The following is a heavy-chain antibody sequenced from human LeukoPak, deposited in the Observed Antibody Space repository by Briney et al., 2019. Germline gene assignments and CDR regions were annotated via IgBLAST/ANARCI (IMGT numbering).Heavy chain of an antibody. CDR3: AKVDKLRFLYGAPFDY. CDR2: ISWNSGSI. J-gene: IGHJ4*02. Sequence: PPGGSLRLSCAASGFTFDDYAMHWVRQAPGKGLEWVSGISWNSGSIGYADSVKGRFTISRDNAKNSLYLQMNSLRAEDTALYYCAKVDKLRFLYGAPFDYWGQGTLVTVSS. V-gene: IGHV3-9*01. CDR1: GFTFDDYA. D-gene: IGHD3-3*01.